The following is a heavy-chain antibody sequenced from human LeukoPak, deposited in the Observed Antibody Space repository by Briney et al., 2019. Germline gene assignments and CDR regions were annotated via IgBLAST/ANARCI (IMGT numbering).Heavy chain of an antibody. D-gene: IGHD4-23*01. CDR1: GFTLSNSE. CDR3: ARDDGGNFNDAFDI. J-gene: IGHJ3*02. CDR2: IRSDNAV. V-gene: IGHV3-48*03. Sequence: PGGSLRLSCAASGFTLSNSEMDWVRQAPGKGLEWVAHIRSDNAVMYADSVKGRFTISRDNAKKSLYLQMNSLRAEDTAVYYCARDDGGNFNDAFDIWGQGTMVTVSS.